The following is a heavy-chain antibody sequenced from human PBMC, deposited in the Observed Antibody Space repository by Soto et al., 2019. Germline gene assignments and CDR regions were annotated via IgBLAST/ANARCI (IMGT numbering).Heavy chain of an antibody. D-gene: IGHD6-19*01. J-gene: IGHJ4*02. CDR3: ARVSWLAPDY. CDR1: GGSISSSSYY. CDR2: IYYSGST. V-gene: IGHV4-39*07. Sequence: PSETLSLTCTVSGGSISSSSYYWGWIRQPPGKGLEWIGSIYYSGSTYYNPSLKSRVTISVDTSKNQFSLRLGSVTAADTAVYYCARVSWLAPDYWGQGTLVTVSS.